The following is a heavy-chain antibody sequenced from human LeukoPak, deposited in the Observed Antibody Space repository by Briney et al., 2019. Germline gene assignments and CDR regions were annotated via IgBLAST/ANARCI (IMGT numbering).Heavy chain of an antibody. D-gene: IGHD7-27*01. Sequence: GSLRLSCAASGFTVSSNYMNWVRHAPGKGLEWVSVIYSGVRTHYADSVKGRFTISRDNSKNTLYLQMNSLRAVDTAVYYCARDWGRVPDAFDIWGQGTMVTASS. V-gene: IGHV3-53*01. CDR2: IYSGVRT. J-gene: IGHJ3*02. CDR1: GFTVSSNY. CDR3: ARDWGRVPDAFDI.